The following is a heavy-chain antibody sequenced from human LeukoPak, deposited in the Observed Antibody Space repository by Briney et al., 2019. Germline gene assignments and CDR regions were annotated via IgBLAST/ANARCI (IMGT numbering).Heavy chain of an antibody. V-gene: IGHV3-48*03. J-gene: IGHJ4*02. CDR3: ARVRYNSASIFDY. CDR1: GFTFSNYP. CDR2: IGSGGSPI. Sequence: EGSLRLSCAASGFTFSNYPMNWVRQAPGKGLEWVSYIGSGGSPIYYADSVRGRFSISRDNAKNSLYLQMSSLRAEDTAVYYCARVRYNSASIFDYWGQGTLVTVSS. D-gene: IGHD1-1*01.